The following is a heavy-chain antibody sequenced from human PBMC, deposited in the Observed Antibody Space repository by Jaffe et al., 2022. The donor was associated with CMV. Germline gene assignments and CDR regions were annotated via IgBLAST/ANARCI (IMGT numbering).Heavy chain of an antibody. J-gene: IGHJ5*02. V-gene: IGHV1-3*01. CDR2: INAGNGNT. CDR3: ARDSDPATSILNWFDP. CDR1: GYTFTSYA. Sequence: QVQLVQSGAEVKKPGASVKVSCKASGYTFTSYAMHWVRQAPGQRLEWMGWINAGNGNTKYSQKFQGRVTITRDTSASTAYMELSSLRSEDTAVYYCARDSDPATSILNWFDPWGQGTLVTVSS.